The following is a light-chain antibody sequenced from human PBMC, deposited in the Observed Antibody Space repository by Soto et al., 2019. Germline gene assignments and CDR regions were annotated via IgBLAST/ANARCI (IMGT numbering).Light chain of an antibody. CDR3: QQYGSSPLT. CDR2: RAS. CDR1: QSVSSSY. V-gene: IGKV3-20*01. J-gene: IGKJ4*01. Sequence: EIVLTQSPGTLSLSPGERATLSCRASQSVSSSYLAWYQQKPGQAPKVLIYRASSRATGIPDRFSGSGSGTDFTLTISRLEPEDFAAYYCQQYGSSPLTFGGGTKVDIK.